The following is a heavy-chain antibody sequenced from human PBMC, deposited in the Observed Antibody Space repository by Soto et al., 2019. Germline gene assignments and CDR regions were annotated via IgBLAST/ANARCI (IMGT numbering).Heavy chain of an antibody. CDR2: ISAYNGNT. Sequence: ASVKVSFKASGYTFTSYGISWLRQAPGQGPEWMGWISAYNGNTNYAQKLQGRVTMTTDTSTSTAYMELRSLRSDDTAVYYCARDYDFWSGYSNWFDPWGQGTLVTVSS. D-gene: IGHD3-3*01. J-gene: IGHJ5*02. CDR1: GYTFTSYG. CDR3: ARDYDFWSGYSNWFDP. V-gene: IGHV1-18*04.